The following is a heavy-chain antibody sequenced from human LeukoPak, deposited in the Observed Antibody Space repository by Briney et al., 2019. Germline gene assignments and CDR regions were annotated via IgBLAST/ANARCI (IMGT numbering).Heavy chain of an antibody. CDR1: GFTFSSYA. CDR2: ISGGGGST. Sequence: GGSLRLSCSASGFTFSSYAMSWVRQAPGVGLEWVSAISGGGGSTWYADSVKGRFTISRDNSKNTLYMQMNSLRAEDTAVYYCARDSYDSSGSRYDYWGQGTLVTVSS. V-gene: IGHV3-23*01. D-gene: IGHD3-22*01. J-gene: IGHJ4*02. CDR3: ARDSYDSSGSRYDY.